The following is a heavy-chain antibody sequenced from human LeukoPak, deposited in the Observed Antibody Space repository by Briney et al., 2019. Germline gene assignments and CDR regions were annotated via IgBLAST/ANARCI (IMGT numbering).Heavy chain of an antibody. CDR2: IYYSGST. CDR1: GGSISSYY. CDR3: ARVPPYYYDSSGYNPEPRYWYFDL. J-gene: IGHJ2*01. V-gene: IGHV4-59*01. Sequence: SETLSLTCTVSGGSISSYYWSWIRQPPGKGPEWIGYIYYSGSTNHNPSLKSRVTISVDTSKNQFSLKLSSVTAADTAVYYCARVPPYYYDSSGYNPEPRYWYFDLWGRGTLVTVSS. D-gene: IGHD3-22*01.